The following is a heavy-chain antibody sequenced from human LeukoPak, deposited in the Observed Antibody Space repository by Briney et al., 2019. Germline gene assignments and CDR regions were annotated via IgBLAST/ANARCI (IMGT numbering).Heavy chain of an antibody. D-gene: IGHD2-2*01. V-gene: IGHV4-30-2*01. Sequence: SQTLSLTCAVSGGSISSSGYSWSWIRQPPGKGLEWIGYIHHTGSTYYNPSLKSRVTISVDRSKNQFSLKLRSVTAADTAVYYCARMPAASPWFDPWGQGTLVTVSS. CDR1: GGSISSSGYS. J-gene: IGHJ5*02. CDR3: ARMPAASPWFDP. CDR2: IHHTGST.